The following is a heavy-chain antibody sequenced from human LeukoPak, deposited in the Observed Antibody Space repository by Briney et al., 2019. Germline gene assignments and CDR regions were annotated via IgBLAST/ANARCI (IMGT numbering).Heavy chain of an antibody. V-gene: IGHV4-59*01. Sequence: PSETLSLTCTVSGGSISHYYWSWIRQPPGKGLEWIGYIYYSGSTNYNPSLKSRVTISVDTSKNQFSLKLSSVTAADTAVYYCARERPYGSGSYLNWFDPWGQGTLVTVSS. CDR2: IYYSGST. D-gene: IGHD3-10*01. J-gene: IGHJ5*02. CDR1: GGSISHYY. CDR3: ARERPYGSGSYLNWFDP.